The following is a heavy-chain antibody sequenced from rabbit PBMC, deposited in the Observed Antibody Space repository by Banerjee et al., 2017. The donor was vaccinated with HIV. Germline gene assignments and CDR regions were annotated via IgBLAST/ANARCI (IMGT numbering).Heavy chain of an antibody. CDR3: ARYTGGSYQHFNL. V-gene: IGHV1S45*01. CDR1: GFSFSSSYW. D-gene: IGHD8-1*01. J-gene: IGHJ4*01. Sequence: ASGFSFSSSYWICWVRQAPGKGLEWIGCIYAGSTGSTYYGSWAEGRVTISKTSSTTVTLQMTSLTAADTATYFCARYTGGSYQHFNLWGPGTLVTVS. CDR2: IYAGSTGST.